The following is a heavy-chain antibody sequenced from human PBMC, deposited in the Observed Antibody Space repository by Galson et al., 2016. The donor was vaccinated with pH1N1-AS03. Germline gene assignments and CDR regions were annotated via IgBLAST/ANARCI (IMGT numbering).Heavy chain of an antibody. CDR2: IYYSGRT. CDR1: GGSISSGGYS. D-gene: IGHD1-14*01. Sequence: LSLTCAVSGGSISSGGYSWSWIRQPPGKGLEWIGYIYYSGRTYYKPSLKNRVTISVDTSKNQFSLKLNSVTAADTAVYYCAAGRTNAFDCWGQGTKVTVSS. V-gene: IGHV4-30-2*05. CDR3: AAGRTNAFDC. J-gene: IGHJ3*01.